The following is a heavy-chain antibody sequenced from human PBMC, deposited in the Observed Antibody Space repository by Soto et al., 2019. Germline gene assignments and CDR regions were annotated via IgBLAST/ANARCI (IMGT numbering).Heavy chain of an antibody. Sequence: GGSLRLSCAASGFTFSSYGMHWVRQAPGKGLEWVAVISYDGSNKYYADSVKGRFTISRDNSKNTLYLQMNSLRAEDTAVYYCAKAVDTAMDHLWGQGTLVTVSS. D-gene: IGHD5-18*01. CDR3: AKAVDTAMDHL. V-gene: IGHV3-30*18. CDR2: ISYDGSNK. J-gene: IGHJ4*02. CDR1: GFTFSSYG.